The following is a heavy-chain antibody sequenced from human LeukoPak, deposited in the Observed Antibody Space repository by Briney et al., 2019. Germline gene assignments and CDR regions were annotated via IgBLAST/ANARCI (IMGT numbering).Heavy chain of an antibody. D-gene: IGHD3-10*01. CDR1: GFTFSSYA. J-gene: IGHJ4*02. CDR3: AKSGSGSYYKGGYDN. V-gene: IGHV3-23*01. Sequence: GGSLRLSCAASGFTFSSYAMGWVRQAPGKGLEWVSAVSGGGGSTYYADSVKGRFTISRDNSKTTLYLQMNSLRAEDTALYYCAKSGSGSYYKGGYDNWGQGTLVTVSS. CDR2: VSGGGGST.